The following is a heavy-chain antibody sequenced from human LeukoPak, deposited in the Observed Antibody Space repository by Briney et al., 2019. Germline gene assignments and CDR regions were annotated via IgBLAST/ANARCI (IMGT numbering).Heavy chain of an antibody. D-gene: IGHD3-22*01. J-gene: IGHJ4*02. Sequence: PGRSLRLSCAASGFTFDDYAMHWVRQAPGKGLEWVSGISWNSGSIGYADSVKGRFTISRDNAKNSLYLQMNSLRAEDMALYYCAKDRDYYDSSGYYDYWGQGTLVTVSS. CDR1: GFTFDDYA. V-gene: IGHV3-9*03. CDR3: AKDRDYYDSSGYYDY. CDR2: ISWNSGSI.